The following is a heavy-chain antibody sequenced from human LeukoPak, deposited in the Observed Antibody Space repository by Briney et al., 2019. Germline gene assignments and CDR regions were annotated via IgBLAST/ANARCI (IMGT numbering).Heavy chain of an antibody. J-gene: IGHJ4*02. D-gene: IGHD2-2*01. CDR3: AREGGIVVVPALVSD. Sequence: GGSLRLSCAASGFTFSSYGMSWVRQAPGKGLEWVSAMSGGGGSTFYADSVKGRFTISRDNSKNTLYLQMNSLRDEDTAVYYCAREGGIVVVPALVSDWGQGTLVTVSS. CDR1: GFTFSSYG. CDR2: MSGGGGST. V-gene: IGHV3-23*01.